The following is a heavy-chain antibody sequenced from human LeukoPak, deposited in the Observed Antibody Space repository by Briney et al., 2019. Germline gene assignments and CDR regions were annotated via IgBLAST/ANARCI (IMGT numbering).Heavy chain of an antibody. Sequence: GGSLRLSRAASGFTFSNAWMSWVRQAPGKGLEWVGRIKSKTDGGTTDYAAPVKGRFTISRDNSKNTLYLQMNSLRAEDTAVYYCAKGLVGRQFLLLYWGQGTLVTVSS. CDR1: GFTFSNAW. J-gene: IGHJ4*02. V-gene: IGHV3-15*01. D-gene: IGHD2-21*02. CDR2: IKSKTDGGTT. CDR3: AKGLVGRQFLLLY.